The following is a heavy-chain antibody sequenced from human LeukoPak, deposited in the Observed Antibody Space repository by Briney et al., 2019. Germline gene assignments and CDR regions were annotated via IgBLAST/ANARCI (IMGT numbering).Heavy chain of an antibody. CDR2: INPNSGGT. J-gene: IGHJ3*02. CDR1: GYTFTGYY. Sequence: GSVKVSCKASGYTFTGYYIHWVRQAPGQGLEWMGWINPNSGGTIYAQKFQGRVTMTRDTSISTAYMELSRLSSDDTAIYYCAKDLYSSGWTDAFDIWRQGTMVTVSS. CDR3: AKDLYSSGWTDAFDI. V-gene: IGHV1-2*02. D-gene: IGHD6-19*01.